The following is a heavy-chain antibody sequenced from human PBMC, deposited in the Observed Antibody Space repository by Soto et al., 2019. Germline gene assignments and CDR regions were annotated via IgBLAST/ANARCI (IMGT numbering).Heavy chain of an antibody. V-gene: IGHV4-4*02. CDR1: GGSISSSNW. J-gene: IGHJ4*02. Sequence: QVQLQESGPGLVKPSGTLSLTCAVSGGSISSSNWWSWVRQPPGKGLEWIGEIYHSGSTNYNPSLKNRFTISVDKSKNQFSLKLSSVTAADTAVYYCARRCGGDPSRCYFDDWGQGTLVTVSS. D-gene: IGHD2-21*02. CDR2: IYHSGST. CDR3: ARRCGGDPSRCYFDD.